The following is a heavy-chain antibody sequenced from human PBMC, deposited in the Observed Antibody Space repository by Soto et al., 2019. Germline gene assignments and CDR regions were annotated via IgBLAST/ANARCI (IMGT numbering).Heavy chain of an antibody. Sequence: ALLMNCGRNCGYTLTGVSMDGGRQAQENGLEWMGGFDPEDGETIYAQKFQGRVTMTEDTSTDTAYMELSSLRSEDTAVYYCATDRRHADPQVAGEVGAFDIWGQGTMVTVS. V-gene: IGHV1-24*01. D-gene: IGHD6-19*01. CDR3: ATDRRHADPQVAGEVGAFDI. CDR1: GYTLTGVS. CDR2: FDPEDGET. J-gene: IGHJ3*02.